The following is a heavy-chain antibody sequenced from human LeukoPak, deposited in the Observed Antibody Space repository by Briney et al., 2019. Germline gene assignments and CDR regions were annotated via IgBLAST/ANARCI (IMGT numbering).Heavy chain of an antibody. CDR3: ARRAATGTGYFDF. Sequence: GGSLRLSCAASGFTFSNYAMNWVRQAPGKGLEWVSTISGSGGSTYYADSVKGRFTISRDNSKNTLYLQMNSLRVEDTAVYYCARRAATGTGYFDFWGQGTLVTVSS. CDR1: GFTFSNYA. CDR2: ISGSGGST. V-gene: IGHV3-23*01. J-gene: IGHJ4*02. D-gene: IGHD6-13*01.